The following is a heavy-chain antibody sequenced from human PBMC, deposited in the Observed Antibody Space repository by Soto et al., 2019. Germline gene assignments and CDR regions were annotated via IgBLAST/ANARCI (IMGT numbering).Heavy chain of an antibody. V-gene: IGHV4-59*08. J-gene: IGHJ4*02. CDR2: IYYSGST. Sequence: NPSETLSLTCTVSGCSISIYYWSWIRQPPGKGLEWIGYIYYSGSTNYNPSLKSRVTISVDTSKNQFSLKLGSVTAADTAVYYCARTPRVGYYDSSAHFDYWGQGTLVTVSS. CDR1: GCSISIYY. CDR3: ARTPRVGYYDSSAHFDY. D-gene: IGHD3-22*01.